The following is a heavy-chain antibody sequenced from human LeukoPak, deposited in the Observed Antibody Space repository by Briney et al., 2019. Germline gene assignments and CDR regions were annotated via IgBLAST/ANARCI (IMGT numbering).Heavy chain of an antibody. J-gene: IGHJ4*02. Sequence: GGSLRLSCAASGFTFSNAWMTWVRQAPGKGLEWVGRIKSGDGGTTEYAAPVKGRFTISRDDSKNTLYLQMNSLKTEDTALYYCTTNADLDYWGQGSLVTVSS. V-gene: IGHV3-15*01. CDR1: GFTFSNAW. D-gene: IGHD2-2*01. CDR2: IKSGDGGTT. CDR3: TTNADLDY.